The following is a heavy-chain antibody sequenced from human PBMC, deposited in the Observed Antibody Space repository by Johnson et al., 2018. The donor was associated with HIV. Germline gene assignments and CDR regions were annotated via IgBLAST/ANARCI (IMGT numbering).Heavy chain of an antibody. CDR2: ISYDGSNK. J-gene: IGHJ3*02. CDR1: GFSFSIYA. Sequence: QVQLVESGGGVVQPGGSLRLSCAASGFSFSIYAMHWVRQAPGKGLEWVAVISYDGSNKYYADSVKGRFTISRDNSKNTLYLQMNSLRAEDTAVYYCARTPSLPGAFDIWGQGTMVTVSS. V-gene: IGHV3-30*04. CDR3: ARTPSLPGAFDI.